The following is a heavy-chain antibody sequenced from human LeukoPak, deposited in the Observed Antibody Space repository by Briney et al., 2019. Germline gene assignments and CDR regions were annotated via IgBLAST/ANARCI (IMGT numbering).Heavy chain of an antibody. CDR1: GDSVSSNSVT. V-gene: IGHV6-1*01. J-gene: IGHJ5*02. CDR3: ARRLTQYDCFDP. D-gene: IGHD2-2*01. Sequence: SQTLSLTCAISGDSVSSNSVTWNWTRQSPSRGLEWLGRTYYRSTWYNDYAVSVRGRITVNPDTSKDQFSLHLNSVTPEDTAVYYCARRLTQYDCFDPWGQGILVTVSS. CDR2: TYYRSTWYN.